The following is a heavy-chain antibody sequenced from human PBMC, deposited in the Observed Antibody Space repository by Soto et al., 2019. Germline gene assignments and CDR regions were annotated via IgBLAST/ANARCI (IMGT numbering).Heavy chain of an antibody. CDR1: GFSLSTGGVG. J-gene: IGHJ4*02. CDR3: AHTAATGDYWESFDF. D-gene: IGHD3-22*01. Sequence: QITLKESGPTLVKPTQTLTVTCTFSGFSLSTGGVGVGWIRQPPGKALEWLTLMYRGGDKRYRPSLKSRLTITEDNSRNQVVLTMTNMDPVDTATYYCAHTAATGDYWESFDFWGQGALVTXSS. CDR2: MYRGGDK. V-gene: IGHV2-5*02.